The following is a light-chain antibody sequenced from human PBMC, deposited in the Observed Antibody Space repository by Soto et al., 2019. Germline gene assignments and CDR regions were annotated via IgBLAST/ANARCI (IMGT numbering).Light chain of an antibody. J-gene: IGKJ2*01. CDR3: QQYDNWPTYT. Sequence: EIVMTQSPATLSVSPGERATLSCRASQSVSSNLAWYQQRPGQAPRLLIYGASTRATGIPARFGGSGSGTEFTLTISSLQSEDFGVYYCQQYDNWPTYTFGQGTKLDIK. CDR1: QSVSSN. V-gene: IGKV3-15*01. CDR2: GAS.